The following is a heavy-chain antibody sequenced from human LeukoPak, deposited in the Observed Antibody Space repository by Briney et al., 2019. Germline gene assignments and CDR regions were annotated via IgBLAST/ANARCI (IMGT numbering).Heavy chain of an antibody. CDR1: GYTFTGYY. Sequence: ASVKVSCKASGYTFTGYYMHWVRQAPGQGLEWMGRINPNSGGTNYAQKFQGRVTMTRDTSISTAYMELSRLRSDDTDVYYCARVSSGYSRQYYYYYMDVWGKGTTVTVSS. V-gene: IGHV1-2*05. CDR2: INPNSGGT. J-gene: IGHJ6*03. D-gene: IGHD3-22*01. CDR3: ARVSSGYSRQYYYYYMDV.